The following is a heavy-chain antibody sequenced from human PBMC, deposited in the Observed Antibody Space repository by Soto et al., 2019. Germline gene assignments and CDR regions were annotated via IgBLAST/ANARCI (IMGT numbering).Heavy chain of an antibody. J-gene: IGHJ5*02. Sequence: QITLKESGPTLVKPTQTLTLTCTFSGFSLSTNGVGVGWIRQPPGKALEWLALIYWDDDKRYSPSLKSRLTTTKDTSKRQVVLTITNMYPVDTATYYCAHTVSRYLLYHWGPRTLVTVSS. CDR1: GFSLSTNGVG. D-gene: IGHD1-1*01. CDR2: IYWDDDK. V-gene: IGHV2-5*02. CDR3: AHTVSRYLLYH.